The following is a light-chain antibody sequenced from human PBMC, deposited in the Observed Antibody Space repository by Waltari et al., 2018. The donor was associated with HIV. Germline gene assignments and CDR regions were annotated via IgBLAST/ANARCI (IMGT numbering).Light chain of an antibody. CDR2: ANI. J-gene: IGLJ2*01. V-gene: IGLV1-40*01. Sequence: QSVLTQPPSVSGAPGQRVTISCPGSSSNIGAGYDVHWYQQLPGTAPQLLIYANINRPSGVPDRFSGSKSGSSASLAITGLQAEDEAHYYCQSFDSSLTTSGVIFGGGTKLTVL. CDR1: SSNIGAGYD. CDR3: QSFDSSLTTSGVI.